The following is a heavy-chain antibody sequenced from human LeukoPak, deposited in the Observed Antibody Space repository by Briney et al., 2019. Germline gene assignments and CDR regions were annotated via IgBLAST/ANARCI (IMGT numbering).Heavy chain of an antibody. CDR2: IHYSGTT. J-gene: IGHJ3*02. V-gene: IGHV4-39*02. Sequence: SETLSLTCTVSRGSINYNFHYWGWIRQSPGRGLEGIANIHYSGTTYYNPSLKSRVIIYVDTSKNQFSLRLTSVTAADTALYYCARDGTTVTHNPYEVGAFDIWGQGTVVTVSS. CDR3: ARDGTTVTHNPYEVGAFDI. D-gene: IGHD4-17*01. CDR1: RGSINYNFHY.